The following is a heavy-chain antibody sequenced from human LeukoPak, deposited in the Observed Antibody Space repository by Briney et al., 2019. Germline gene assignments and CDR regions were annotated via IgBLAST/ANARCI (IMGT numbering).Heavy chain of an antibody. CDR3: ARTYYDILTGYNPYFDY. J-gene: IGHJ4*02. CDR2: IWYDGSKK. D-gene: IGHD3-9*01. V-gene: IGHV3-30*02. CDR1: GFTFSSYG. Sequence: GGSLRLSCAASGFTFSSYGMHWVRQAPGKGLEWVSFIWYDGSKKLYADSVKGRFTISRDNSKNTVYLQMNSLRAEDTAVYYCARTYYDILTGYNPYFDYWGQGILVTVSS.